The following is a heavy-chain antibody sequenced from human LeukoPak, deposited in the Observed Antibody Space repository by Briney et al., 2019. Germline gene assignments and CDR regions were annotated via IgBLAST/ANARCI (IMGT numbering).Heavy chain of an antibody. D-gene: IGHD6-19*01. CDR3: ARYETSSGWFYYYYGMDV. CDR2: ISAYNGNT. J-gene: IGHJ6*02. Sequence: ASVKVSCKVSGYTFTSYGISWVRQAPGQGLEWMGWISAYNGNTNYAQKLQGRVTMTTDTSTSTAYMELRSLRSDDTAVYYCARYETSSGWFYYYYGMDVWGQGTTVTVSS. CDR1: GYTFTSYG. V-gene: IGHV1-18*01.